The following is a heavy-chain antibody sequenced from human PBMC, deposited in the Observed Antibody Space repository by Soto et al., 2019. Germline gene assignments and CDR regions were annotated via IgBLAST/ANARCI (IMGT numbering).Heavy chain of an antibody. CDR2: ISADSGDT. CDR1: GYTFTNYG. Sequence: QVQLVQSGPEVKKPGASVKVSCTPSGYTFTNYGVNWVRQASGQGLEWMGWISADSGDTKYAQKFQGRVTMSTDTSTRTAYMELRSLRFDDSAVYYCARGGRYSSSSDLTYWGQGTLVTVSS. J-gene: IGHJ4*02. CDR3: ARGGRYSSSSDLTY. V-gene: IGHV1-18*04. D-gene: IGHD6-6*01.